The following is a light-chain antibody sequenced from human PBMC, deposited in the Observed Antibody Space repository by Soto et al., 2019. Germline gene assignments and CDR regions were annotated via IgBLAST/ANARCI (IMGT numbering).Light chain of an antibody. V-gene: IGLV1-40*01. CDR1: NSNIGAGYD. J-gene: IGLJ2*01. Sequence: QSVLTQPPSVSGAPGQRITISCTGSNSNIGAGYDVHWYRQHPGTAPKPLIYKNANRPSGVPYRFSGSRSGASASLAIPGVDDEEEAGCYYQSYDRRPGVFGGGTKLTVL. CDR3: QSYDRRPGV. CDR2: KNA.